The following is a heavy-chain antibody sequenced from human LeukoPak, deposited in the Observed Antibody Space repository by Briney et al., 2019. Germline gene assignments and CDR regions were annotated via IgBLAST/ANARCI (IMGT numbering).Heavy chain of an antibody. CDR2: IYPGDFDA. CDR1: GYSFTNYW. CDR3: ARRGWCFGAPNGDDDTFDI. Sequence: GESLKISCKGSGYSFTNYWIACVRQMPGQGLEWMAIIYPGDFDAIYSAAFQGQVAVSVDEPISTSYLRWSSLKASDTAMYYCARRGWCFGAPNGDDDTFDIWGQGTMVTVSS. V-gene: IGHV5-51*04. D-gene: IGHD2-21*01. J-gene: IGHJ3*02.